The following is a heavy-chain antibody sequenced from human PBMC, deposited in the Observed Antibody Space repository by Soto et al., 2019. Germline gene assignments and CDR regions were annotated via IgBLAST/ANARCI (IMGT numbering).Heavy chain of an antibody. D-gene: IGHD3-16*02. V-gene: IGHV3-21*01. Sequence: GGSLRLSCAASGFTSRALTMNWVRQVPGKGPNWVSSINWSGSSIYYPDSVTARYTIPRDNAKNSLYLQMNSLRAEDTAVFYCAISLDDSLDWYDPWGKPTLVTFSS. CDR2: INWSGSSI. CDR3: AISLDDSLDWYDP. CDR1: GFTSRALT. J-gene: IGHJ5*02.